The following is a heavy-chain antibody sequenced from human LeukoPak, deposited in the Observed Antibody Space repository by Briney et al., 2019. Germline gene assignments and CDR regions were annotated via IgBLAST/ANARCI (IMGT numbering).Heavy chain of an antibody. Sequence: GGSLRLSCAASGFAFSSYWMHWVRQAPGKGLVWVSRINSDGSSTSYADSVKGRFTISRDNAKNTLYLQMNSLRAEDTAVYYCAGDATYGYFADYDYWAREPWSPSPQ. D-gene: IGHD3-22*01. CDR1: GFAFSSYW. CDR2: INSDGSST. J-gene: IGHJ4*02. V-gene: IGHV3-74*01. CDR3: AGDATYGYFADYDY.